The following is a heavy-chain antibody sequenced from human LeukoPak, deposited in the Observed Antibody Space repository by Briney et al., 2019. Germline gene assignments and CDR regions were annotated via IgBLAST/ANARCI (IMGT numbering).Heavy chain of an antibody. CDR3: ARVSRAGVVPAADNYYYYYGMDV. V-gene: IGHV1-2*02. CDR2: INPNSGGT. CDR1: GYTFTGYY. J-gene: IGHJ6*02. Sequence: GASVKVSCKASGYTFTGYYMHWVRRAPGQGLEWMGWINPNSGGTNYAQKFQGRVAMTRDTSISTAYMELSRLRSDDTAVYYCARVSRAGVVPAADNYYYYYGMDVWGQGTTVTVSS. D-gene: IGHD2-2*01.